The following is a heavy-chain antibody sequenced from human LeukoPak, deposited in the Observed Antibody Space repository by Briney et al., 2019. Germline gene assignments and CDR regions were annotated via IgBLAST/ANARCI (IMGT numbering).Heavy chain of an antibody. D-gene: IGHD6-19*01. V-gene: IGHV3-53*01. J-gene: IGHJ4*02. CDR1: GFTVSSNY. CDR3: AKDLYTVPGACDF. Sequence: GGSLRLSCAASGFTVSSNYMSWVRQAPGKGLEWISGISGKYETTYYADSVEGRFTISSDISKNTVYLEMKSLKVEDAAVYYCAKDLYTVPGACDFWGQGAPVTVSS. CDR2: ISGKYETT.